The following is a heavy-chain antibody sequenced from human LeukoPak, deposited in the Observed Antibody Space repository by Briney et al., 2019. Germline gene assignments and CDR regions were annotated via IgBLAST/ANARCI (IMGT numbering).Heavy chain of an antibody. Sequence: PSETLSLTCAVYGGSFSGYYWSWIRQPPGKGLEWIGEINHSGSTNYNPSLKSRVTISVDTSKNQFSLKLSSVTAADTAVYYCARKGRGPNWNYAYWGQGTLVTVSS. V-gene: IGHV4-34*01. CDR1: GGSFSGYY. D-gene: IGHD1-20*01. CDR2: INHSGST. J-gene: IGHJ4*02. CDR3: ARKGRGPNWNYAY.